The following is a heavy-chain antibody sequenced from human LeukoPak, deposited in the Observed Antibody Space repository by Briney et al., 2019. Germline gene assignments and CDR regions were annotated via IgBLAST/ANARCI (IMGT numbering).Heavy chain of an antibody. V-gene: IGHV1-2*02. D-gene: IGHD3-22*01. Sequence: ASVKVSCKASGYTFTGYYMHWVRQAPGQGLEWMGGINPNSGGTNYAQKFQGRVTMTRDTSISTAYMELSRLRSDDTAVYYCARGDYYDRGYYYYMDVWGKGTTVTVSS. CDR1: GYTFTGYY. CDR2: INPNSGGT. J-gene: IGHJ6*03. CDR3: ARGDYYDRGYYYYMDV.